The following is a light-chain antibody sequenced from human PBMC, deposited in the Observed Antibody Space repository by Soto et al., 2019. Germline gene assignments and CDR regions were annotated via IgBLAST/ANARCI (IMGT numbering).Light chain of an antibody. J-gene: IGLJ1*01. CDR3: SSYSGTNNYV. Sequence: SVLTQPPSASGSHGQSVTISCTGTSSDVGGYNFVSWYQQHPGKAPKLIIYEVTKRPSGVPDRFSGSKSGNTASLTVSGLQAEDEADYYCSSYSGTNNYVFGTGTKGTVL. CDR1: SSDVGGYNF. V-gene: IGLV2-8*01. CDR2: EVT.